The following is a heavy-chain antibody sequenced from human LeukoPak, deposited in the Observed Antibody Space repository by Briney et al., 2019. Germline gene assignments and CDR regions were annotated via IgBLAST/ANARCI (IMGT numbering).Heavy chain of an antibody. J-gene: IGHJ6*03. Sequence: GGSLRLSCGASGFTFDDYWMSWVRQAPGQGLEWVANINQDGSEKYYLDSAKGRFTISRDNARNSLYLQVNSLRAEDTAVYYCARDPYSGTYGDTYYYYMDVWGKGTTVTISS. CDR3: ARDPYSGTYGDTYYYYMDV. D-gene: IGHD1-26*01. V-gene: IGHV3-7*01. CDR2: INQDGSEK. CDR1: GFTFDDYW.